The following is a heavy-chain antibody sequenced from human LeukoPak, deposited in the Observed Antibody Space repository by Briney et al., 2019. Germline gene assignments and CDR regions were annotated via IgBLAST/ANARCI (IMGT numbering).Heavy chain of an antibody. Sequence: KPSETLSLTCAVYGGSFSGYYWSWIRQPPGKGLEWIGEINHSGSTNCNPSLKSRVTISVDTSKNQFSLKLSSVTAADTAVYYCARGYYYDGFDYWGQGTLVTVSS. CDR3: ARGYYYDGFDY. CDR2: INHSGST. CDR1: GGSFSGYY. J-gene: IGHJ4*02. D-gene: IGHD3-22*01. V-gene: IGHV4-34*01.